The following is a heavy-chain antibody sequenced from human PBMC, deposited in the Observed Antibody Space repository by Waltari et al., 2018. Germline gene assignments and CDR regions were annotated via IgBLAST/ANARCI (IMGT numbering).Heavy chain of an antibody. Sequence: QVQLVESGGGVVQPGRSLRLSCAASGFTFSSYAMHWVRQAPGKGLEWVAVISYDGSKKYYADAVKGRFTISRDNSKNTLYLQMNSLRAEDTAVYYCARGSYYYDSSGYKGSAFDIWGQGTMVTVSS. CDR1: GFTFSSYA. J-gene: IGHJ3*02. D-gene: IGHD3-22*01. CDR3: ARGSYYYDSSGYKGSAFDI. CDR2: ISYDGSKK. V-gene: IGHV3-30-3*01.